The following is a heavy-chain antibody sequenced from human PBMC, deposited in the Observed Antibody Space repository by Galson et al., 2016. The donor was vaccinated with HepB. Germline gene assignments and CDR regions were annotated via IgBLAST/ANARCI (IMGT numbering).Heavy chain of an antibody. V-gene: IGHV3-53*01. D-gene: IGHD1-14*01. CDR3: TTGGDRTIDH. CDR2: IYSGGST. Sequence: SLRLSCAASGFTVSNNYMSWVRQAPGKGLEWVSLIYSGGSTKYVDSVRGRFTISRDNSKNTLDLQMNGLRADDTAVYYCTTGGDRTIDHWGQGTLVTVTS. CDR1: GFTVSNNY. J-gene: IGHJ5*02.